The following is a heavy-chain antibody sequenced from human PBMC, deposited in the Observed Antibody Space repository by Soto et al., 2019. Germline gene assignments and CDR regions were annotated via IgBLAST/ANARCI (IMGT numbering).Heavy chain of an antibody. Sequence: SVKVSCKASGFTFTSSAVQWVRQARGQRLEWIGWIVVGSGNTNYAQKFQERVTITRDMSTSTAYMELSSLRSEDTAVYYCAAWEDYYDSSAYSFGYWGQGTLVTVSS. CDR3: AAWEDYYDSSAYSFGY. CDR1: GFTFTSSA. J-gene: IGHJ4*02. V-gene: IGHV1-58*01. D-gene: IGHD3-22*01. CDR2: IVVGSGNT.